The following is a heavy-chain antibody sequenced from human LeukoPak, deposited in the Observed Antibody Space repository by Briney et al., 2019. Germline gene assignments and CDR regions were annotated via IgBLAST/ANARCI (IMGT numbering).Heavy chain of an antibody. J-gene: IGHJ6*03. D-gene: IGHD3-3*01. CDR3: ARAPGIYDFWSGYYPALMDV. CDR1: GYTFTGYY. CDR2: INPNSGGT. V-gene: IGHV1-2*02. Sequence: EASVKVSCKASGYTFTGYYMHWVRQAPGQGLEWVGWINPNSGGTNYAQKFQGRVTMTRDTSISTAYMELSRLRSDDTAVYYCARAPGIYDFWSGYYPALMDVWGKGTTVTVSS.